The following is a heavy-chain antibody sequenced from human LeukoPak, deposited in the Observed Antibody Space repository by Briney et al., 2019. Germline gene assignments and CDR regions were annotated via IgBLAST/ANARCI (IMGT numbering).Heavy chain of an antibody. D-gene: IGHD6-13*01. Sequence: PSETLSLTCTVSGGSISSGGYYWSWIRQPPGKGLEWIGYIYHSGSTYYNPSLKSRVTISVDTSKNQFSLKLSSVTAADTAVYYCARLVGSSPSWFDPWGQGTLVTVSS. CDR2: IYHSGST. J-gene: IGHJ5*02. V-gene: IGHV4-30-2*02. CDR1: GGSISSGGYY. CDR3: ARLVGSSPSWFDP.